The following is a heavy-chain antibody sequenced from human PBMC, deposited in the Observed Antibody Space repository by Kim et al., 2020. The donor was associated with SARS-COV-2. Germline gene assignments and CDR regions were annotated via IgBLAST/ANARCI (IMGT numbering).Heavy chain of an antibody. Sequence: GGSLRLSCAASGFTFSNAWMSWVRQAPGKGLEWVGRIKSKTDGGTTDYAAPVKGRFTISRDDSKNTLYLQMNSLKTEDTAVYYCTTDRLLLRFLEWLLIPFDYWGQGTLVTVSS. D-gene: IGHD3-3*01. J-gene: IGHJ4*02. CDR1: GFTFSNAW. V-gene: IGHV3-15*01. CDR3: TTDRLLLRFLEWLLIPFDY. CDR2: IKSKTDGGTT.